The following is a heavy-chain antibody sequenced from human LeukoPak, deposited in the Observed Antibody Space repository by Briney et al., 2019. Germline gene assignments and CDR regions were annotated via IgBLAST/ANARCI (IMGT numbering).Heavy chain of an antibody. J-gene: IGHJ5*02. CDR1: GGSISSGGYS. Sequence: PSETLSLTCAVSGGSISSGGYSWSWIRQPPGKGLEWIGYIYHSGSTYYNPSLKSRVTISVDRSKNQFSLKPSSVTAADTAVYYCARALGYCSGGSCYFNNWFDPWGQGTLVTVSS. V-gene: IGHV4-30-2*01. CDR3: ARALGYCSGGSCYFNNWFDP. CDR2: IYHSGST. D-gene: IGHD2-15*01.